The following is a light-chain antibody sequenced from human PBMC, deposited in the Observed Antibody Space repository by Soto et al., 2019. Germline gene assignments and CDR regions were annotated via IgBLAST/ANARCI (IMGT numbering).Light chain of an antibody. V-gene: IGLV2-14*03. Sequence: QSVLTQPASVSGSPGQSITISCTGTSSDVGSYNYVSWYQQHPGKAPKLMIYDVSDRPSGVSNRFSGSKSGNTASLTISGLHAEDEADYYCSSYTGSSTPMVFGGGTKLTVL. CDR3: SSYTGSSTPMV. CDR1: SSDVGSYNY. CDR2: DVS. J-gene: IGLJ2*01.